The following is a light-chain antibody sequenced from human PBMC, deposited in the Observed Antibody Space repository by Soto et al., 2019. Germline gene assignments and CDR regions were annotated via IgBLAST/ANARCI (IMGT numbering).Light chain of an antibody. V-gene: IGLV2-11*01. Sequence: QSALTQPRSVSGSPRQSVTISCTGTSSDVGGYNYVSWYQQYSGKVPKVIIFDVTERPSGVPDRFSGSKAGNTASLTISGLQAEDEADYYCYSYAGTYNYWVFGGGTKLTVL. CDR1: SSDVGGYNY. CDR2: DVT. CDR3: YSYAGTYNYWV. J-gene: IGLJ3*02.